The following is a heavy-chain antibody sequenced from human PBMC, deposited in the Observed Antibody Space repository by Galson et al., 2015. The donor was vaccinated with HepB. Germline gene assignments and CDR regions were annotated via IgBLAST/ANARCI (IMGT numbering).Heavy chain of an antibody. J-gene: IGHJ2*01. CDR2: ISYDGSNK. V-gene: IGHV3-30*18. D-gene: IGHD4-11*01. CDR1: GFTFSSYG. Sequence: SLRLSCAASGFTFSSYGMHWVRQAPGKGLEWVAVISYDGSNKYYADSVKGRFTISRDNSKNTLYLQMNSLRAEDTAVYYCAKDGPYSNYRRIRYFDLWGRGTLVTVSS. CDR3: AKDGPYSNYRRIRYFDL.